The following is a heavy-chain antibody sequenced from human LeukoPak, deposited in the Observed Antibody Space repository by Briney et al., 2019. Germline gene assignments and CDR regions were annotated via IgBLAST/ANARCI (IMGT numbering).Heavy chain of an antibody. V-gene: IGHV3-7*01. Sequence: GGSLRLSCAASGLIFSKYWMTWVRQAPGKGLEWVASIKPDGSEKYYLDSVKGRFTISRDNAKNSVYLQMTSLRAEDTALYYCAKDATAVPGTVYMDVWGKGTTVTISS. CDR2: IKPDGSEK. D-gene: IGHD6-13*01. CDR3: AKDATAVPGTVYMDV. CDR1: GLIFSKYW. J-gene: IGHJ6*03.